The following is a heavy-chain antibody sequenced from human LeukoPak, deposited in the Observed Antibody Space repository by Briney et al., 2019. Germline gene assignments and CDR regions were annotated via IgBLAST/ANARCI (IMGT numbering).Heavy chain of an antibody. J-gene: IGHJ3*02. D-gene: IGHD6-13*01. V-gene: IGHV5-51*01. CDR3: ARRIAAAGSDAFDI. Sequence: GASLQISCKGSGYSFITNWIGWVRQLPGKGLEFVGVIYPGDSDTRYSPSFQGQVTISADKSTNTAYLHWSSLKASDSAMYYCARRIAAAGSDAFDIWGQGTMVTVSS. CDR2: IYPGDSDT. CDR1: GYSFITNW.